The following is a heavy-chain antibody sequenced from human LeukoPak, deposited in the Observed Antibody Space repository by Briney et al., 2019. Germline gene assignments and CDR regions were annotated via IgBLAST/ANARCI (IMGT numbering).Heavy chain of an antibody. CDR1: GGSFSGYY. Sequence: ETLSLTCAVYGGSFSGYYWSWVRQAPGKGLEWVSSISYSGPHMFYADSVRGRFTISRDNAENSLFLQMNSLRAEDTAVYFCASNDYRDEGIDSWGQGTLVTVSS. CDR2: ISYSGPHM. D-gene: IGHD4-17*01. V-gene: IGHV3-21*01. CDR3: ASNDYRDEGIDS. J-gene: IGHJ4*02.